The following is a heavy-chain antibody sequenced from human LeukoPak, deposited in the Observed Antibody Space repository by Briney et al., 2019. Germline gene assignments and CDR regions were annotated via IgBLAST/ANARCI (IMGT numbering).Heavy chain of an antibody. Sequence: PGGSLRLSCAASGFTIDKTYMTWVRQAPGKGLEWVSVIYSSGTTYYSDSVKGRFTISRDNSKNILYLQMNSLRADDTAVYYCARVSTWGQGALVTVSS. D-gene: IGHD2/OR15-2a*01. V-gene: IGHV3-66*02. CDR1: GFTIDKTY. J-gene: IGHJ4*02. CDR3: ARVST. CDR2: IYSSGTT.